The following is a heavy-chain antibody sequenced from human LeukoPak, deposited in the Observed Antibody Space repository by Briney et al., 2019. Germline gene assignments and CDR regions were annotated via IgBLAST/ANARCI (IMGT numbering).Heavy chain of an antibody. CDR1: GFTFSSYG. CDR3: AREGTSSTYFDY. V-gene: IGHV3-33*01. D-gene: IGHD3/OR15-3a*01. Sequence: PGGSLRLSCAASGFTFSSYGMHWVRQAPGKGLEWVAVIWYDGSNKYYADSVKGRFTISRDNSKNTLYLQMNSLRAEGTAVYYCAREGTSSTYFDYWGQGTLVTVSS. J-gene: IGHJ4*02. CDR2: IWYDGSNK.